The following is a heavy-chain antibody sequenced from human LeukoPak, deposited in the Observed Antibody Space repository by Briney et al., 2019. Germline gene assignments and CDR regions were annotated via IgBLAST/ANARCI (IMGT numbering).Heavy chain of an antibody. CDR3: ARSYGYGTNFDY. D-gene: IGHD5-18*01. V-gene: IGHV4-31*03. J-gene: IGHJ4*02. CDR1: GGSISSGNYY. Sequence: SQTLSLTCTVSGGSISSGNYYWSWIRQHPGKGLEWIGYMYYRGSTYYNPSLKSRVTISVDTSKSQFSLKLSSVTAADTAVYYCARSYGYGTNFDYWGQGTLVTVSS. CDR2: MYYRGST.